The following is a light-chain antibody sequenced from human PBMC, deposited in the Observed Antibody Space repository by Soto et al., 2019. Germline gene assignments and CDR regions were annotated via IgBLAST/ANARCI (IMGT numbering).Light chain of an antibody. CDR3: CSYAGSYTVV. J-gene: IGLJ3*02. Sequence: QSALTQPRSVSGSHGQSVTISCTGTSSDVGDYNYVSWYQQYPGKAPKLMIYDVSKRPSGVPDRFSGSKSGNTASLTISGLQAEDEADYFCCSYAGSYTVVFGGGTKLTVI. CDR2: DVS. V-gene: IGLV2-11*01. CDR1: SSDVGDYNY.